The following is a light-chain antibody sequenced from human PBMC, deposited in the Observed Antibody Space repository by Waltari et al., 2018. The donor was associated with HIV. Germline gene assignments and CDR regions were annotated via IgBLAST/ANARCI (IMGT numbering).Light chain of an antibody. CDR2: RND. CDR3: CSYAGSSYV. Sequence: QSVLTQPPSASGTPGQRVTISCSGSSSNIGNNYVFWYQQLPGTAPKLLFYRNDQRPSGVPDRFSGSKSGTSASLAISGLRSEDEADYYCCSYAGSSYVFGTGTKVTVL. V-gene: IGLV1-47*01. CDR1: SSNIGNNY. J-gene: IGLJ1*01.